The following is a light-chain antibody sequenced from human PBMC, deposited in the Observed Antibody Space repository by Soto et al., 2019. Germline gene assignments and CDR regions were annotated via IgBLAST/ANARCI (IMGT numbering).Light chain of an antibody. CDR1: SSNIGAGYD. CDR2: GNS. Sequence: QSVLTQPPSVSGAPGQRVTISCTGSSSNIGAGYDVHSYQQLPGTAPKVLIYGNSNRPSGVPDRFSGSKSGTSASLAITGLQDEDEADYYCQSYDSSLSGDVFGTGTKLTVL. J-gene: IGLJ1*01. CDR3: QSYDSSLSGDV. V-gene: IGLV1-40*01.